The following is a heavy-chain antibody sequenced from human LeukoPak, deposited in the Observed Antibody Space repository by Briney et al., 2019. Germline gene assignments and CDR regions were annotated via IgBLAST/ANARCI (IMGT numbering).Heavy chain of an antibody. CDR3: ASGYDFSGGSKRGFDH. CDR1: GFTFRIFA. D-gene: IGHD3-3*01. V-gene: IGHV3-48*01. J-gene: IGHJ4*02. CDR2: ISSSGAAI. Sequence: GGSLRLSCAASGFTFRIFAMNWVRQAPGKGLEWVSYISSSGAAIYYADSVKGRFTISRDNAKSSPFMQMNSLRAEDTAVYYCASGYDFSGGSKRGFDHWGRGTLVTVSS.